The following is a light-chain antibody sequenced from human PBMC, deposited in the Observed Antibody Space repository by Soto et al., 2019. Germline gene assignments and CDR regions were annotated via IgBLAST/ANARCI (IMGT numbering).Light chain of an antibody. CDR2: HTS. J-gene: IGKJ4*01. V-gene: IGKV3-15*01. CDR3: QQYTVWPFT. CDR1: QNINTS. Sequence: ELEMTQSPATLSLSPGERATLSCRASQNINTSLAWYQQSPGRAPRLFIYHTSTRATGIPVRFSGSGSGTEFTRTISSLQSEDFALFYCQQYTVWPFTFGGGTKVEIK.